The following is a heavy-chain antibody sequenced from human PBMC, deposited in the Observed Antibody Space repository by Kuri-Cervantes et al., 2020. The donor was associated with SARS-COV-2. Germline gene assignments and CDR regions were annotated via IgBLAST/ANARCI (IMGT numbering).Heavy chain of an antibody. J-gene: IGHJ5*02. CDR1: GYTLTELS. D-gene: IGHD3-3*01. CDR2: FDPEDGET. V-gene: IGHV1-24*01. Sequence: ASVKVSCKVSGYTLTELSMHWVRQAPGKGLEWMGGFDPEDGETIYAQKFQGRVTMTEDTSTDTAYMELSSLRSEDTAVYYCARVAYYDSRFDPWGQGTLVTVSS. CDR3: ARVAYYDSRFDP.